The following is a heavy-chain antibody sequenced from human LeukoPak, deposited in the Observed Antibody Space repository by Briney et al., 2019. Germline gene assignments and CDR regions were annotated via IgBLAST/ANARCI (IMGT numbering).Heavy chain of an antibody. Sequence: GGSLRLSCAASGFTFSSYGMHWVRQAPGKGLEWVAVISYDGSSKYYANSVKGRFTISRDNSKNTLYLQMNSLRAEDTAVYYCAKDRDSSSWYVLNYYYYGMDVWGQGTTVTVSS. CDR3: AKDRDSSSWYVLNYYYYGMDV. CDR2: ISYDGSSK. J-gene: IGHJ6*02. CDR1: GFTFSSYG. V-gene: IGHV3-30*18. D-gene: IGHD6-13*01.